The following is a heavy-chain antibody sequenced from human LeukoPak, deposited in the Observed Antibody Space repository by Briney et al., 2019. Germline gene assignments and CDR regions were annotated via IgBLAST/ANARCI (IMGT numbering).Heavy chain of an antibody. D-gene: IGHD3-22*01. V-gene: IGHV3-23*01. CDR1: GFTFRSYA. CDR3: ASSSYDSSGTRGAFDI. CDR2: ISGSGCST. Sequence: PGGSLRLSCAASGFTFRSYAMSWVRQAPGKGLEWVSAISGSGCSTYYADSVKGRFTISGDNSKNTLYLQMNSLRAEDTAVYYCASSSYDSSGTRGAFDIWGQGTMVTVSS. J-gene: IGHJ3*02.